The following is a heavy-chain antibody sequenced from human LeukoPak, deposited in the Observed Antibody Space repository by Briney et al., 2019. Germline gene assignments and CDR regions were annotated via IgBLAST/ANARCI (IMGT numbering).Heavy chain of an antibody. Sequence: SETLSLTCAVYGGSFSGSYWSWIRQPPGKGLEWIGEINHSGSTNYNPSLKSRVTISVDTSKNQFSLKLSSVTAADTAVYYCESYGRRYYYDSSGYQTSNFDYWGQGTLVTVSS. V-gene: IGHV4-34*01. CDR1: GGSFSGSY. CDR3: ESYGRRYYYDSSGYQTSNFDY. CDR2: INHSGST. J-gene: IGHJ4*02. D-gene: IGHD3-22*01.